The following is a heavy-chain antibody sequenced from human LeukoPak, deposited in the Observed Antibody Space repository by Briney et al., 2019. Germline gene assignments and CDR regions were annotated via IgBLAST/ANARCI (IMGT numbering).Heavy chain of an antibody. CDR1: GFTFSSYW. V-gene: IGHV3-74*03. CDR3: GRDDWGSLNY. Sequence: GGSLRLSCAASGFTFSSYWMHWVRQAPGKGLVWVARINSDGSTTTHADSVKGRFTISRDNAKNTLYLQMNSLRAKDTAVYYCGRDDWGSLNYWGQGTLVTVSS. CDR2: INSDGSTT. J-gene: IGHJ4*02. D-gene: IGHD7-27*01.